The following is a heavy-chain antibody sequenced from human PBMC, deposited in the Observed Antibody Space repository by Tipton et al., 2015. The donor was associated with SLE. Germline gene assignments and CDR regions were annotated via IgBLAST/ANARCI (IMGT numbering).Heavy chain of an antibody. D-gene: IGHD3-10*01. Sequence: SLRLSCAASGFTFSDYAMHWVRQGPDKGLEWVAFIRYDGSNTYYADSVKGRFTISRDNSKNTLYLQMNSLRAEDTAVYYCARGHDDASGSYYSCGYWGQGTLVTVSS. CDR1: GFTFSDYA. CDR2: IRYDGSNT. V-gene: IGHV3-30*02. CDR3: ARGHDDASGSYYSCGY. J-gene: IGHJ4*02.